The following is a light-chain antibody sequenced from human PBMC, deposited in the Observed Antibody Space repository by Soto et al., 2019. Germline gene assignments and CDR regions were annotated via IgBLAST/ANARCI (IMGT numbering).Light chain of an antibody. CDR1: QSVSSSY. V-gene: IGKV3-20*01. J-gene: IGKJ4*01. Sequence: EIVLTQSPGTLSLSPGERATLSCRASQSVSSSYLAWYQQKPGQAPRLLIYDASSRATGIPDRFSGSGSGTDFTLTISRLEPEDFAVYYCQQHGTSPLTFGGGTKVEMK. CDR2: DAS. CDR3: QQHGTSPLT.